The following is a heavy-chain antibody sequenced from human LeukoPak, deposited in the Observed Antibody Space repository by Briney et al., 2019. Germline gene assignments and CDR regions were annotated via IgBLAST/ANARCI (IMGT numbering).Heavy chain of an antibody. CDR3: ARVPRSGGSIDY. D-gene: IGHD6-19*01. CDR1: GFTFSDYY. V-gene: IGHV3-11*01. Sequence: PGGSLRLSCAASGFTFSDYYMTWIRQAPGKGLEWVSYISSSGSTTHYADSVKGRFTISRDNAKNPLYVQMNNLRAEDTAVYYCARVPRSGGSIDYWGQGTLVTVSS. J-gene: IGHJ4*02. CDR2: ISSSGSTT.